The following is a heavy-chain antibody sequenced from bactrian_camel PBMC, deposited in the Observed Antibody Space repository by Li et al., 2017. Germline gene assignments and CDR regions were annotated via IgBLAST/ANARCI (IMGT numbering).Heavy chain of an antibody. J-gene: IGHJ4*01. CDR1: GFTFSSSC. V-gene: IGHV3-2*01. CDR3: ATVVRSYCTGAHLEAYQYPH. Sequence: HVQLVESGGGLVQSGGSLSLSCAASGFTFSSSCMSWVRQAPGKGLEWVSSISSDGSNTYYADSVKGRFTISQDNSKNTLFLQMNVLRPEDTAMYYCATVVRSYCTGAHLEAYQYPHWGQGTQVTVS. CDR2: ISSDGSNT. D-gene: IGHD1*01.